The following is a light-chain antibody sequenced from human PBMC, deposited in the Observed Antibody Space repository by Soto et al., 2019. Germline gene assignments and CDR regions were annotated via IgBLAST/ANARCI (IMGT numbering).Light chain of an antibody. CDR1: QSVSRN. V-gene: IGKV3-15*01. CDR2: GVS. CDR3: QQYYYWPPWT. J-gene: IGKJ1*01. Sequence: EVVMTQSPATLSVSPGERATLFCRASQSVSRNLAWHQQKPGQAPRLLIYGVSTRATGVPARFSGSGSGTEFTLTISSLQFEDFAVYYCQQYYYWPPWTFGQGTKVEIK.